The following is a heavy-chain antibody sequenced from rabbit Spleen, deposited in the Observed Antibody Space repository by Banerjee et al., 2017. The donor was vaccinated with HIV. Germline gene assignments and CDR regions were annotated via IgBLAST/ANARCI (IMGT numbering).Heavy chain of an antibody. D-gene: IGHD4-1*01. Sequence: QLEESAGGLVQPGGSLKLSCKASGFTLSSYYMNWVRQAPGKGLEWIGYIDPVFGITYYANWVNGRFSISRENAQNTLYLQLNSLTAADTATYFCVREVAGKFGLWGQGTLVTVS. J-gene: IGHJ4*01. CDR2: IDPVFGIT. V-gene: IGHV1S7*01. CDR3: VREVAGKFGL. CDR1: GFTLSSYY.